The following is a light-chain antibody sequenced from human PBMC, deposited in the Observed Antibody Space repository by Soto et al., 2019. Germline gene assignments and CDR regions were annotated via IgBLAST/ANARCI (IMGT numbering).Light chain of an antibody. CDR2: EVN. V-gene: IGLV2-8*01. CDR1: SSDIGGYNS. J-gene: IGLJ2*01. Sequence: QSALTQPPSASGSPGQSVTISCTGTSSDIGGYNSVSWYQQHPGKAPRLMIYEVNKRPSGISNRFSGSKSGNTASLTISGLQAEDEAEYDCCSYAGSNSLIFGGGTKLTVL. CDR3: CSYAGSNSLI.